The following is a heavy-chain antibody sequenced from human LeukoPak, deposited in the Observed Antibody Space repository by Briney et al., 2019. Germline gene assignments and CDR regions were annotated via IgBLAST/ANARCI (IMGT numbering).Heavy chain of an antibody. CDR3: AKGRIVGATKLLSTKNWFDP. CDR1: GFTFSSYA. J-gene: IGHJ5*02. Sequence: PGGSLRLSCAASGFTFSSYAMSWVRQAPGKGLEWVSAISGSGGSTYYADSVKGRFTISRDNSKNTLYLQMNSLRAEDTAVYYCAKGRIVGATKLLSTKNWFDPWGQGTLVTVSS. CDR2: ISGSGGST. D-gene: IGHD1-26*01. V-gene: IGHV3-23*01.